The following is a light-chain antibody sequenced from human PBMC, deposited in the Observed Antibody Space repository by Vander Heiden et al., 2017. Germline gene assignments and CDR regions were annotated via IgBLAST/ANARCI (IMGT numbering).Light chain of an antibody. CDR3: QQRSNWPT. V-gene: IGKV3-11*01. CDR1: QSVSSY. Sequence: EIVLTQPPATLSSSPGERATLPCRTSQSVSSYLAWYQQKPGQAPRLLIYDASNGATGIPARFSGSGSGTDFTLTISSLEPEDFAVYYCQQRSNWPTFGQGTKVEIK. J-gene: IGKJ1*01. CDR2: DAS.